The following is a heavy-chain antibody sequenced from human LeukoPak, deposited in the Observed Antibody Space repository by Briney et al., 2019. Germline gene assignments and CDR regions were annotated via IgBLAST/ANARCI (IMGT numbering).Heavy chain of an antibody. V-gene: IGHV1-18*01. CDR1: GYTFTSYG. CDR3: APQLEMATNDAFDI. Sequence: ASVKVSCKASGYTFTSYGISWVRQAPGQGLEWMGWISAYNGNTNYAQKLQGRVTMTTDTSTSTAYMELRSLRSDDTAVYYCAPQLEMATNDAFDIWGQGTMVTVSS. J-gene: IGHJ3*02. CDR2: ISAYNGNT. D-gene: IGHD5-24*01.